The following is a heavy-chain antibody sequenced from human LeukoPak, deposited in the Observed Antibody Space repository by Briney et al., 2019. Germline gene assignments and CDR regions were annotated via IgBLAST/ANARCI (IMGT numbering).Heavy chain of an antibody. V-gene: IGHV3-23*01. D-gene: IGHD6-19*01. CDR3: AKGPVAVAGYYSDH. CDR1: GFTFTSYA. Sequence: GGSLRLSCAASGFTFTSYAMTWVRQAPGKGLEWVSTISVSGGSTYYADSVKGRFTISRDNSKKTLNLQMNSLRVEDTAVYYCAKGPVAVAGYYSDHWGQGTLVTVSS. CDR2: ISVSGGST. J-gene: IGHJ4*02.